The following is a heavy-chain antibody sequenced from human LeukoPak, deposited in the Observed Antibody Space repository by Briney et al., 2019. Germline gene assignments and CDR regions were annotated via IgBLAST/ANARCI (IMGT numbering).Heavy chain of an antibody. CDR3: AELGITMIGGV. CDR2: ISSSGSTI. CDR1: GFTFSSYE. V-gene: IGHV3-48*03. J-gene: IGHJ6*04. D-gene: IGHD3-10*02. Sequence: PGGSLRLSCAASGFTFSSYEMNWFRQAPGKGLEWVSYISSSGSTIYYADSVKGRFTISRDNDKNSLYLKMNSLRAEDTAVYYCAELGITMIGGVWGKGTTVTISS.